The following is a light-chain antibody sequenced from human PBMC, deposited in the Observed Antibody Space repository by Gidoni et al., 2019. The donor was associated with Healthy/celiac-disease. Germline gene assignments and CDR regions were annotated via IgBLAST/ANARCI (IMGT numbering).Light chain of an antibody. J-gene: IGKJ1*01. CDR2: AAS. V-gene: IGKV1-6*01. CDR1: QGIRND. Sequence: AIQMTHSPSSLSASVGERVTITCRASQGIRNDLGWYQQKPGKSPKLLIYAASSLQSGVPSRFSGSGTGTDFTLIISSLQPEDFATYYCLQDYNYPRTFGQGTKVEIK. CDR3: LQDYNYPRT.